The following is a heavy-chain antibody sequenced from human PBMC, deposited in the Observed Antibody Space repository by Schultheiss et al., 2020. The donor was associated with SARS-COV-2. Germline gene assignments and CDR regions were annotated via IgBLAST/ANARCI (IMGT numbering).Heavy chain of an antibody. Sequence: GGSLRLSCAASGFTFSNAWMSWVRQAPGKGLEWVGRIKSKTDGGTTDYAAPVKGRFTISRDNSKNTLYLQMNSLRAEDTAVYYCARDYAAAGKFDYYYYGMDVWGQGTTVTVSS. V-gene: IGHV3-15*01. D-gene: IGHD6-13*01. J-gene: IGHJ6*02. CDR3: ARDYAAAGKFDYYYYGMDV. CDR2: IKSKTDGGTT. CDR1: GFTFSNAW.